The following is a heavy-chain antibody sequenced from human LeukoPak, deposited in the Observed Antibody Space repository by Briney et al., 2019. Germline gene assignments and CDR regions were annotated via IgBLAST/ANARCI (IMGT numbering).Heavy chain of an antibody. D-gene: IGHD3-10*01. V-gene: IGHV3-23*01. Sequence: GGFLRLSCAASGFTFSGYAMSWVRQAPGKGLEWVSVISGSGGSTFYADSVEGRFTISRDNSKNTLYLQMNSLRAEDTAVYYCAKGGLGSGFDYWGQGTLVTVSS. CDR1: GFTFSGYA. CDR2: ISGSGGST. CDR3: AKGGLGSGFDY. J-gene: IGHJ4*02.